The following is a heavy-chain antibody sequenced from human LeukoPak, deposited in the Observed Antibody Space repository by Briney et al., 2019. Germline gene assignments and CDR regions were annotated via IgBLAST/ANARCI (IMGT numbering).Heavy chain of an antibody. D-gene: IGHD3-9*01. CDR3: AKQSQYSYDILTGYLYYFDY. CDR1: GGSFSGYY. V-gene: IGHV4-34*01. CDR2: INHSGST. J-gene: IGHJ4*02. Sequence: PSETLSLTCAVYGGSFSGYYWSWIRQPPGKGLEWIGEINHSGSTNYNPSLKSRVTISVDTSKNQFSLKLSSVTAEDTAVYYCAKQSQYSYDILTGYLYYFDYWGQGTLVTVSS.